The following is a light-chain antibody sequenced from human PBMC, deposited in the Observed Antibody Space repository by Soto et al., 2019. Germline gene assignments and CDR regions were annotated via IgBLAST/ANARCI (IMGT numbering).Light chain of an antibody. V-gene: IGKV3-15*01. CDR3: QHYNNRPIT. J-gene: IGKJ5*01. Sequence: DIVMTQSPATLSLSPGERATLSCRASQSGNSDLAWYQQKPGQSPRLLIYGASTRATGIPARFSGSGSGTEFTLTISSLQSEDFAVYYCQHYNNRPITFGQGTRLEIK. CDR1: QSGNSD. CDR2: GAS.